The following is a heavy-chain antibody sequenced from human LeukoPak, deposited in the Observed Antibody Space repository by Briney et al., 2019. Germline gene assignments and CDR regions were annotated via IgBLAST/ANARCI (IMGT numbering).Heavy chain of an antibody. CDR1: GGSISSYY. CDR2: IYYSGSA. V-gene: IGHV4-59*01. D-gene: IGHD2-15*01. CDR3: AKLGYCSGGSCPFDI. J-gene: IGHJ3*02. Sequence: SETLSLTCTVSGGSISSYYWSWIRQPPGKGLVWIGYIYYSGSANYNPSLKSRVTISVDTSKNQFSLKLSSVTAADTAVYYCAKLGYCSGGSCPFDIWGQGSMVTVSS.